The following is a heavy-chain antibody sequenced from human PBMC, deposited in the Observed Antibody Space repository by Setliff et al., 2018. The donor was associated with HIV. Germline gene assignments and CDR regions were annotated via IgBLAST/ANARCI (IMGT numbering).Heavy chain of an antibody. CDR1: GGSFSGYY. CDR3: AREGDYADFEY. J-gene: IGHJ4*02. CDR2: INHSGST. V-gene: IGHV4-34*01. Sequence: KPSETLSLTCAVYGGSFSGYYWNWIRQPPGKGLEWIGEINHSGSTNYNPSLKSRVTMSADTSNNQFFLKLTSVAATDTAVYYCAREGDYADFEYWGQGTLVTVSS. D-gene: IGHD4-17*01.